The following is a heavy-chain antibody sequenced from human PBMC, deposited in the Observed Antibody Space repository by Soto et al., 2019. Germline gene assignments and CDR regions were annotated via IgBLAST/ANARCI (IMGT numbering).Heavy chain of an antibody. Sequence: EVQLVESGGGLVKPGGSLRLSCVDSGFTFSSYNMNWVRQAPGKGLEWVSSISAYSSPIFYADSVKGRFTISRDNAKNSLYLQMNSLRAGDTAVYYCVRGGRGYTRDDVFDIWGQGTMVTVSS. V-gene: IGHV3-21*06. J-gene: IGHJ3*02. CDR1: GFTFSSYN. CDR3: VRGGRGYTRDDVFDI. CDR2: ISAYSSPI. D-gene: IGHD2-2*02.